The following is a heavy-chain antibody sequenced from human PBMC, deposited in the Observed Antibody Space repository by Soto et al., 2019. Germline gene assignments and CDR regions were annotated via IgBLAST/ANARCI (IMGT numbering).Heavy chain of an antibody. CDR3: ARDRSTDFGLDV. V-gene: IGHV3-23*01. CDR2: ISDGGERT. J-gene: IGHJ6*02. Sequence: VQLLESGGDLVQPGGSLRLSCVASGFTFSDYVMSWVRQVPGKGLEWVSSISDGGERTDYRDSVRGRFTISRDNARFTLHLPMNSLRVDDTAIYFCARDRSTDFGLDVWGQGTTVTVSS. CDR1: GFTFSDYV. D-gene: IGHD3-3*01.